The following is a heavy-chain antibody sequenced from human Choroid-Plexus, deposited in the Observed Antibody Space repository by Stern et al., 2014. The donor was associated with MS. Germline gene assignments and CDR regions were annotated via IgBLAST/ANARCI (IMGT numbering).Heavy chain of an antibody. V-gene: IGHV3-30*18. J-gene: IGHJ4*02. CDR2: ISYDGRDK. D-gene: IGHD2-15*01. CDR1: GFTFSNFG. CDR3: AKDRQWSTYFFDY. Sequence: QVQLQESGGGVAQPGRPLILSCAASGFTFSNFGMHWVRQAPGKGLEWVALISYDGRDKYYADSVKGRFTIFRDNSKNTLYMHMNSLRAEDTAVYYCAKDRQWSTYFFDYWGQGSLVTVSS.